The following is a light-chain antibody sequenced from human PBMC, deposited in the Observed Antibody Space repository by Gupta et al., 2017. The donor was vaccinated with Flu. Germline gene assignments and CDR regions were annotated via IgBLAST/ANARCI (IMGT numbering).Light chain of an antibody. CDR2: LGS. J-gene: IGKJ3*01. CDR3: RQDLPNVE. V-gene: IGKV2-28*01. Sequence: DIVMTQSPLSLPVSLGEPASISCRSNQSLRHRNGYNYLDWDRQKPGQSPQLMIYLGSKRDYEGTGSFGGGGEGKDFTRNSSGGEEEGGGSYYGRQDLPNVEFGHGTNVDFK. CDR1: QSLRHRNGYNY.